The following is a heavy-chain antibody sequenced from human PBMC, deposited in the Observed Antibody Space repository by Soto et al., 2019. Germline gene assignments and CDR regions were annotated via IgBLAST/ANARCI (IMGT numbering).Heavy chain of an antibody. CDR3: ARDLVDYGDGVGLDP. Sequence: GGSLRLSCAASGFTFSSYAMHWVRQAPGKGLEWVAVISYDGSNKYYADSVKGRFTISRDNSKNTLYLQMNSLRAEDTAVYYCARDLVDYGDGVGLDPWGQGTLVTVSS. CDR2: ISYDGSNK. D-gene: IGHD4-17*01. CDR1: GFTFSSYA. V-gene: IGHV3-30-3*01. J-gene: IGHJ5*02.